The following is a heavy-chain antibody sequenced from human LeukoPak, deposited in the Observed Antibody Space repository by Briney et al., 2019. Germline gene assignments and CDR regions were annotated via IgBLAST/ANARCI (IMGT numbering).Heavy chain of an antibody. V-gene: IGHV1-69*13. CDR1: GGTFSSYA. J-gene: IGHJ4*02. CDR3: AITHYDFWSGSIDY. D-gene: IGHD3-3*01. Sequence: GASVKVSCKASGGTFSSYAISWVRQAPGQGLEWMGGIIPIFGTANYAQKFQGRVTITADESTSTAYMELSSLRSEDTAVYYCAITHYDFWSGSIDYWGQGTLVTVSS. CDR2: IIPIFGTA.